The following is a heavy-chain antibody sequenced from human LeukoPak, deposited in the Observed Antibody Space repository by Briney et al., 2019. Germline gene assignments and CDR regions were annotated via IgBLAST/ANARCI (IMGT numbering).Heavy chain of an antibody. CDR2: ISAYNGNT. J-gene: IGHJ4*02. V-gene: IGHV1-18*01. CDR1: GYTFTSYG. D-gene: IGHD3-9*01. Sequence: ASVKVSCKASGYTFTSYGISLVRQAPGQGLEWMGWISAYNGNTNYAQKLQGRVTMTTDPSPTTAYMELRSLRSDDTAVYYCARDWYYDILTVYRFDYWGQGTPVTVSS. CDR3: ARDWYYDILTVYRFDY.